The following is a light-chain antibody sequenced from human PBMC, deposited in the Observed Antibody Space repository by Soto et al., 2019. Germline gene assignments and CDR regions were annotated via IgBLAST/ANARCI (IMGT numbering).Light chain of an antibody. CDR1: SSDVGACNY. CDR3: SSYSSTTTLI. V-gene: IGLV2-8*01. J-gene: IGLJ2*01. Sequence: QSALTQPPSASGSPGQSVTISCTGTSSDVGACNYVSWFQQHPGKAPKLMIYEVTKRPSGVSNRFSGSKSDSTASLTISGLQPDDEADYYCSSYSSTTTLIFGRGTKLTVL. CDR2: EVT.